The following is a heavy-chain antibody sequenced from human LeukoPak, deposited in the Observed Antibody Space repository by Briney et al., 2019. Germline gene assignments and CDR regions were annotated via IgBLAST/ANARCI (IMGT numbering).Heavy chain of an antibody. D-gene: IGHD1-26*01. CDR3: ASGRLRSSDYYYYYYMDV. Sequence: SVKVSCKAFGYTFTRYYMHWVRQAPGQGLEWMGGIIPIFGTANYAQKFQGRVTITADKSTSTAYMELSSLRSEDTAVYYCASGRLRSSDYYYYYYMDVWGKGTTVTVSS. CDR1: GYTFTRYY. J-gene: IGHJ6*03. CDR2: IIPIFGTA. V-gene: IGHV1-69*06.